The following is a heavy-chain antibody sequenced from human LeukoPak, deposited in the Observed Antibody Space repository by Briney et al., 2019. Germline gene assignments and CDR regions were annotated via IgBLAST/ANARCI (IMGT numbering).Heavy chain of an antibody. D-gene: IGHD2-8*01. V-gene: IGHV1-18*01. Sequence: ASVKVSCKASGYTFTNYGISWGRQAPGQGLEWMGWISPYNGNTNYAQKLQGRVTVTTDTSTSTAYMELRSLRSDDTAVYYCTRTVLDCKNGVCYDYWGQGTLVTVSS. CDR1: GYTFTNYG. CDR3: TRTVLDCKNGVCYDY. CDR2: ISPYNGNT. J-gene: IGHJ4*02.